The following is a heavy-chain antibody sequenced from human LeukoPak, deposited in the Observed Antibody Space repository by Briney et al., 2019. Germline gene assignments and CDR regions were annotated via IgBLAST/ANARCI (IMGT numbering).Heavy chain of an antibody. Sequence: GGSLILSCAASGFTFSSYGMHWVRQAPGKGLEWVAVISYDGSNKYYADSVKGRFTISRDNSKNTLYLQMNSLRAEDTAVYYCAKDRVGAIRYYFDYWGQGTPVTVSS. CDR2: ISYDGSNK. D-gene: IGHD1-26*01. CDR1: GFTFSSYG. CDR3: AKDRVGAIRYYFDY. J-gene: IGHJ4*02. V-gene: IGHV3-30*18.